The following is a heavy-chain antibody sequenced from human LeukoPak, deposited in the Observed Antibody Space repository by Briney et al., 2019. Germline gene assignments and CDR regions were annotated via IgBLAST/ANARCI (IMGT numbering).Heavy chain of an antibody. J-gene: IGHJ4*02. CDR2: IDWSGEST. CDR3: ARDLSASWYSLGV. Sequence: GGSLRLSCAASGLTVADYGMSWVRQAPRKGLEWVSGIDWSGESTSYADSVKGRFTISRDNSENTLYLHMNNLRAEDTALYYCARDLSASWYSLGVWGRGTLVTVSS. CDR1: GLTVADYG. D-gene: IGHD6-13*01. V-gene: IGHV3-20*04.